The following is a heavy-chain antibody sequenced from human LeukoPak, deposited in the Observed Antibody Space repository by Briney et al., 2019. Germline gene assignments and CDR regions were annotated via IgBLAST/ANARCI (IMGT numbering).Heavy chain of an antibody. J-gene: IGHJ6*03. D-gene: IGHD3-3*01. CDR1: GGSIRSTSYY. Sequence: LETLSLTCTVSGGSIRSTSYYWGWIRQPPGKGLEWIGSIYYSGSTYYNPSLKSRVTISVDTSKNQFSLKLSSVTAADTAVYYCGRLFYDFWSGHYCYMDVWGKGTTVTVSS. CDR2: IYYSGST. CDR3: GRLFYDFWSGHYCYMDV. V-gene: IGHV4-39*01.